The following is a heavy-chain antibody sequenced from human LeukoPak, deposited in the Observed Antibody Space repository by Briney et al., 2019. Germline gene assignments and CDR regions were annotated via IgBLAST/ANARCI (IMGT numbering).Heavy chain of an antibody. Sequence: PGGSLRLSCAASGFTFSSYWMHWVRQAPGKGLVWVSRINTDGSSTSYADSVKGRFTISRDNAKNTLNLQMNSLRAEDTAVYYCARGKYYYGSGSYGYWFDPWGQGTLVTVSP. V-gene: IGHV3-74*01. CDR1: GFTFSSYW. CDR2: INTDGSST. CDR3: ARGKYYYGSGSYGYWFDP. D-gene: IGHD3-10*01. J-gene: IGHJ5*02.